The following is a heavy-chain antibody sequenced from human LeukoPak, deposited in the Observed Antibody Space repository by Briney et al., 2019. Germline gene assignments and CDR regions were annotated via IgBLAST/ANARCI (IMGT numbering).Heavy chain of an antibody. CDR3: ARALAALAYYYMDV. V-gene: IGHV3-20*04. Sequence: GRSLRLSCAASGFTFDDYGMSSVRQAPGKGLEWVSGINWNGGSTGYADSVKGRFTISRDNAKNSLYLQMNSLRAEDTALYYCARALAALAYYYMDVWGKGTTVTVSS. CDR1: GFTFDDYG. CDR2: INWNGGST. D-gene: IGHD6-25*01. J-gene: IGHJ6*03.